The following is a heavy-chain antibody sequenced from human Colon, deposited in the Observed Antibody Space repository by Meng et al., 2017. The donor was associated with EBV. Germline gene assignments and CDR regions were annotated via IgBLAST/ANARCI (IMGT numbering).Heavy chain of an antibody. V-gene: IGHV4-34*01. CDR3: ARSRWLLLQL. CDR2: IDDSGNI. J-gene: IGHJ4*02. CDR1: GGPFSGFY. D-gene: IGHD3-22*01. Sequence: QVLLQQRGAGVLQLSETLSLTCTVYGGPFSGFYWTWIRQSPGKGLEWIGEIDDSGNIIYNPSLKSRVTISGDTSKNQFSLNVSSVTAADTAVYYCARSRWLLLQLWGQGTLVTVSS.